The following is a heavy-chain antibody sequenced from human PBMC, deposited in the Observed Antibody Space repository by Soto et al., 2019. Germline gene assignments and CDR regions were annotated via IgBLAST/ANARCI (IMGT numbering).Heavy chain of an antibody. J-gene: IGHJ3*02. V-gene: IGHV3-23*01. CDR1: GFTFSSYA. D-gene: IGHD2-2*01. CDR3: AKPYFVVVPADQTGAFDI. Sequence: EVQLLESGGGLVQHGGSLSLSCAASGFTFSSYAMSWVRQAPGQGLEWVSAIRGSGGSTDYAASVKGRLTISRENSKNTLYLPRNCLRSEDTAVYYCAKPYFVVVPADQTGAFDILCQGKMGTVSS. CDR2: IRGSGGST.